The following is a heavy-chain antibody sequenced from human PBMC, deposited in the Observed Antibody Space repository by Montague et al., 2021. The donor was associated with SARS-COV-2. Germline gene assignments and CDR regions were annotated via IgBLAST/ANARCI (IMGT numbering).Heavy chain of an antibody. CDR3: ARSAFRYFDRPGMDV. D-gene: IGHD3-9*01. J-gene: IGHJ6*02. CDR1: GGSIRSDGFY. CDR2: IDASGTT. V-gene: IGHV4-61*02. Sequence: TLSLTCTVSGGSIRSDGFYWNWIRQPAGKGLEWIGRIDASGTTNYKPSLKSRVIISLYRSRNQFSLKLSSVIAADTAVYYGARSAFRYFDRPGMDVWGQGTTVTVSS.